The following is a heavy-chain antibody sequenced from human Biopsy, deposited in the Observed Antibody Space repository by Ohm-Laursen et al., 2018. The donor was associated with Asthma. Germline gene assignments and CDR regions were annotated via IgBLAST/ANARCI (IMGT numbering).Heavy chain of an antibody. J-gene: IGHJ4*02. CDR2: ISYDGNHK. CDR3: GRDMGGFGSGWFPVEF. D-gene: IGHD6-19*01. V-gene: IGHV3-30*03. Sequence: SSLRLSCTASGFMFRSFGMHWVRQAPGKGLEWVAVISYDGNHKFYEDSVKGRFTISRDNAKNSLYLQMNSLRAEDTALYHCGRDMGGFGSGWFPVEFWGQGTLVTVSS. CDR1: GFMFRSFG.